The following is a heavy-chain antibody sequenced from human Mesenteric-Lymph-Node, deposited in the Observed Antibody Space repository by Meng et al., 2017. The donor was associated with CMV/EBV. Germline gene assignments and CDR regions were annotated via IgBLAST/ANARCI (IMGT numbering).Heavy chain of an antibody. CDR3: ARDPRNKGFDP. Sequence: GGSLRLSCAASGFTFDDYPIHWVRQAPGKGLEWVSGVTYNSGFIAYGDSVQGRFTTSRDNARNSLYLQMDGPRDEDTAMYYCARDPRNKGFDPWGPGTQVTVSS. CDR1: GFTFDDYP. CDR2: VTYNSGFI. V-gene: IGHV3-9*01. J-gene: IGHJ5*02.